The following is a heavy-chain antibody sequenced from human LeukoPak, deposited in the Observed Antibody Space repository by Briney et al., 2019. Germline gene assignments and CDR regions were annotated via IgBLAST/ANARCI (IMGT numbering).Heavy chain of an antibody. V-gene: IGHV4-39*01. Sequence: SETLSLTCTVSGVSISSSNSYWGWIRQPPGKGLEWIGSIYYSGNTYYNASLKSQISISIDTSKNQFSLRLTSVTAADTVVYYCARQTGSGLFILPGGQGTLVTVSS. J-gene: IGHJ4*02. D-gene: IGHD3/OR15-3a*01. CDR1: GVSISSSNSY. CDR3: ARQTGSGLFILP. CDR2: IYYSGNT.